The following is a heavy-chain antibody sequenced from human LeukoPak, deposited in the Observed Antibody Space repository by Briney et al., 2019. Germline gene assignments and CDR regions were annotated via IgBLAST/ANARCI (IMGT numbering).Heavy chain of an antibody. CDR1: GGTFSSYA. CDR3: AKCAVLRYFDWFPSVRHYYYMDV. J-gene: IGHJ6*03. D-gene: IGHD3-9*01. CDR2: IIPIFGTA. V-gene: IGHV1-69*13. Sequence: ASVKVSCKASGGTFSSYAISWVRQAPGQGLEWMGGIIPIFGTANYAQKFQGRVTITADESTSTAYMELSSLRSEDTAVYYCAKCAVLRYFDWFPSVRHYYYMDVWGKGTTVTISS.